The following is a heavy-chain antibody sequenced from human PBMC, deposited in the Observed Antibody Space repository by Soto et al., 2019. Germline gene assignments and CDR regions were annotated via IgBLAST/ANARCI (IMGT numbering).Heavy chain of an antibody. CDR2: IYYSGST. J-gene: IGHJ4*02. V-gene: IGHV4-59*12. CDR1: GGSISSYY. D-gene: IGHD3-22*01. Sequence: PSETLSLTCTVSGGSISSYYRSWIRQPPGKGLEWIGYIYYSGSTNYNPSLKSRVTISVDTSKNQFSLKLSSVTAADTAVYYCAGSGYYPNYFDYWGQGTLVTVSS. CDR3: AGSGYYPNYFDY.